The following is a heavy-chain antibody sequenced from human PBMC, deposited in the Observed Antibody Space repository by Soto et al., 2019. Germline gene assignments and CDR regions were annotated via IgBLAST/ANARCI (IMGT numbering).Heavy chain of an antibody. CDR1: GFTFSSYA. CDR3: AKDLVPLITMIVVVMGY. V-gene: IGHV3-23*01. J-gene: IGHJ4*02. Sequence: GGSLRLSCAASGFTFSSYAMSWVRQAPGKGLEWVSAISGSGGSTYYADSVKGRFTISRDNSKNTLYLQMNSLRAEDTAVYYCAKDLVPLITMIVVVMGYWGQGTLVTVSS. D-gene: IGHD3-22*01. CDR2: ISGSGGST.